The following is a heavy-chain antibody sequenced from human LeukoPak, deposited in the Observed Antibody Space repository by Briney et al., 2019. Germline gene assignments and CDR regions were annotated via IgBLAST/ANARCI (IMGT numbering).Heavy chain of an antibody. V-gene: IGHV4-59*01. Sequence: KPPETLCLTSTDPGGSIRSYYWSSIRQPPGKGLERIGYIYYSGSTNYNPSLKSRVTISVDTSKNQFSLKLSSVTAADTAVYYCARAQWFGEFGAFDIWGQGTMVTVSS. CDR3: ARAQWFGEFGAFDI. CDR2: IYYSGST. CDR1: GGSIRSYY. D-gene: IGHD3-10*01. J-gene: IGHJ3*02.